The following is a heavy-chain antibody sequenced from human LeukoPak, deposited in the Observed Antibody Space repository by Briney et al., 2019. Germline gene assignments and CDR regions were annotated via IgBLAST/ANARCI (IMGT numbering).Heavy chain of an antibody. CDR2: IYYSGST. CDR1: GGSISSSSYY. Sequence: SETLSLTCTVSGGSISSSSYYWGWIRQPPGKGLEWIGCIYYSGSTYYNPSLKSRVTISVDTSKNQFSLKLSSVTAADTAVYYCARHTSTTGYSSGWLDYWGQGTLVTVSS. V-gene: IGHV4-39*01. J-gene: IGHJ4*02. D-gene: IGHD6-19*01. CDR3: ARHTSTTGYSSGWLDY.